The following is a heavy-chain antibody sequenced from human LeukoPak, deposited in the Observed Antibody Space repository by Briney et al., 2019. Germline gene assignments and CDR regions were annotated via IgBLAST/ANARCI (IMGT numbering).Heavy chain of an antibody. CDR3: ARTIVVVVAATLYFDY. V-gene: IGHV4-34*01. J-gene: IGHJ4*02. Sequence: SETLSLTCAVYGGSFSGYYWSWIRQPPGKGLEWIGEINHSGSTNYNPSLKSRVTISVDTSKNQFSLKLSSVTAADTAVYYCARTIVVVVAATLYFDYWGQGTLVTVSS. D-gene: IGHD2-15*01. CDR2: INHSGST. CDR1: GGSFSGYY.